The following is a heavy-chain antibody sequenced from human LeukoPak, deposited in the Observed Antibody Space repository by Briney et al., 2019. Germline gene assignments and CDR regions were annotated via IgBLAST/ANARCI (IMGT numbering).Heavy chain of an antibody. CDR3: ARQGAAGKYYYYYMDV. Sequence: AGESLKISCQGSGYNFPIYWIGWVRQMPGQGLEWMGIIYPDDSNTIYGPSFQGQVTISADKSINTAYLEWSSLKASDTAIYYCARQGAAGKYYYYYMDVWGKGTTVTVSS. J-gene: IGHJ6*03. V-gene: IGHV5-51*01. CDR2: IYPDDSNT. D-gene: IGHD6-13*01. CDR1: GYNFPIYW.